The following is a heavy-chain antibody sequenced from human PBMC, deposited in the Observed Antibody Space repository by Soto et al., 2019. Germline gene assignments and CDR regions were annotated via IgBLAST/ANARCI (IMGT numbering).Heavy chain of an antibody. CDR1: GGTFSSYT. D-gene: IGHD6-6*01. V-gene: IGHV1-69*08. CDR3: AREHRGSSDY. CDR2: IIPILGIA. J-gene: IGHJ4*02. Sequence: QVQLVQSGAEVKKPGSSVKVSCKASGGTFSSYTISWVRQAPGQGLEWMGRIIPILGIANYAQKFQGRVTITAVKATSTGYKELSSLRSEDKAVYYCAREHRGSSDYWGQGTLVTVSS.